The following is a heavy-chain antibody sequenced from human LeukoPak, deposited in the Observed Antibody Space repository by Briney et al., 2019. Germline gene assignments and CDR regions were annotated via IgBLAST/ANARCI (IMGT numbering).Heavy chain of an antibody. CDR3: ATAGGFPYYFDY. J-gene: IGHJ4*02. D-gene: IGHD1-14*01. CDR1: GFTFSSYA. V-gene: IGHV3-23*01. CDR2: ISGSGTST. Sequence: GGSLRLSCAASGFTFSSYAMSWVRQAPGKGPEWVSGISGSGTSTYYADSVKGRFTISRDNSKNTLFLQMNSLRAEDTALYYCATAGGFPYYFDYWGQGTLVTVSS.